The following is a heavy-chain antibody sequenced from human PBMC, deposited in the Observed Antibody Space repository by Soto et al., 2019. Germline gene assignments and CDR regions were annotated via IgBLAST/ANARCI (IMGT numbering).Heavy chain of an antibody. CDR3: SRVAPSNYGMDV. CDR2: IWYDGSNK. J-gene: IGHJ6*02. CDR1: GFTFSSYG. Sequence: QMQLVESGGGVVQPGRSLRLSCGVSGFTFSSYGMHWVRQAPGKGLEWVAVIWYDGSNKYYADSVQGRFTISRDNSKTTLYLQMNSLRAEDTAVYYCSRVAPSNYGMDVWGQGTTVTVSS. D-gene: IGHD2-2*01. V-gene: IGHV3-33*01.